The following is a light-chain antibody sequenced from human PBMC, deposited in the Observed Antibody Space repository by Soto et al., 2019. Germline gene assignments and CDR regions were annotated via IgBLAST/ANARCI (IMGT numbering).Light chain of an antibody. CDR1: TSNIGTGYD. CDR2: GNS. V-gene: IGLV1-40*01. J-gene: IGLJ3*02. Sequence: QSVLTQPPSVSGAPGQRVTISCTGSTSNIGTGYDVHWYQQLPGTAPKLLIYGNSKRPSGVPDRISGSKSGSSASLAITRLQADDEADYYCQSYDISLSGWVFGGGTKVTVL. CDR3: QSYDISLSGWV.